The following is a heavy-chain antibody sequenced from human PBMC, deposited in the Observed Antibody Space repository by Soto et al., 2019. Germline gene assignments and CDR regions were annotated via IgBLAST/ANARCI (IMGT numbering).Heavy chain of an antibody. D-gene: IGHD1-26*01. CDR3: ARGYSGTYYEDYCYCGMDV. CDR2: INPSGGTT. Sequence: NVACKASGYTLTIYYIHWGRQAPGQGLEWMGIINPSGGTTSYAQKFQGRVTMTRDTSTNIVYMELSSLKSEDTAVYHCARGYSGTYYEDYCYCGMDVWGQGTTVTVSS. CDR1: GYTLTIYY. J-gene: IGHJ6*02. V-gene: IGHV1-46*01.